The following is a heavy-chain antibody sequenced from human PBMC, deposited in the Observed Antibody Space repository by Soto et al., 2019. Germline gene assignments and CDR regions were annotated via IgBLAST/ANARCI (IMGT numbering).Heavy chain of an antibody. J-gene: IGHJ4*02. CDR3: ARDLGNVDTAMVTPLYYFDY. CDR2: INPNSGGT. V-gene: IGHV1-2*04. CDR1: GYTFTGYY. D-gene: IGHD5-18*01. Sequence: QVQLVQSGAEVKKPGASVKVSCKASGYTFTGYYMHWVRQAPGQGLEWMGWINPNSGGTNYAQKFQGWVTMTRDTSISTAYMELSRLRSDDTAVYYCARDLGNVDTAMVTPLYYFDYWGQGTLVTVSS.